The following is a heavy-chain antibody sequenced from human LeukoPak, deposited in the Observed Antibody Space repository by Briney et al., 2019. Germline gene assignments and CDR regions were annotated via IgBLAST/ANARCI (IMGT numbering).Heavy chain of an antibody. CDR1: GFTFSNHA. CDR2: FSGYHGNT. D-gene: IGHD2-2*01. J-gene: IGHJ6*03. CDR3: ASSRGGYCSSTTCRYYYYYYMDV. Sequence: PGGSLRLSCAVSGFTFSNHAMSWVRQAPGKALEWVSAFSGYHGNTYYGDSVKGRFTVSRDKSKNTLYLQMNSLRAEDTAVYYCASSRGGYCSSTTCRYYYYYYMDVWGKGTTVTVSS. V-gene: IGHV3-23*01.